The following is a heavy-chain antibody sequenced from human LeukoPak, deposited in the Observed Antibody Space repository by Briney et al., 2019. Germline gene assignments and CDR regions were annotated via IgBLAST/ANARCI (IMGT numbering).Heavy chain of an antibody. V-gene: IGHV4-59*01. CDR2: IFYSGTT. CDR1: GGSISSYY. CDR3: ARGGWNKFDY. D-gene: IGHD3-22*01. J-gene: IGHJ4*02. Sequence: ASETLSLTCTVSGGSISSYYWSWIRQPPGKGLEWIGFIFYSGTTNYNPSLKSRVTISVDTSKNQFSLKLSSVTAADTAVYYCARGGWNKFDYWGQGTLVTVSS.